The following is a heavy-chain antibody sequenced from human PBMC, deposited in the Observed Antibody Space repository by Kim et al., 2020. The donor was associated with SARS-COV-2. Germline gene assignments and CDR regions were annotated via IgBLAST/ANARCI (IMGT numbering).Heavy chain of an antibody. CDR2: ISSDGRTT. V-gene: IGHV3-74*01. CDR1: GLSFSSYW. CDR3: ARPVGVTTNVDY. Sequence: GGSLRLSCAASGLSFSSYWMHWVRQAPGKGLVWVSYISSDGRTTSYADSVKGRFTISRDNAKNTLYLQMNSLTAEDTAVYYCARPVGVTTNVDYWGQGTL. D-gene: IGHD1-26*01. J-gene: IGHJ4*02.